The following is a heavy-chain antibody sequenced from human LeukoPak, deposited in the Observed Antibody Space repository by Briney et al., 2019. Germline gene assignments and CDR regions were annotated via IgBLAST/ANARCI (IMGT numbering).Heavy chain of an antibody. CDR3: ARGASYYYDSSGYLADY. CDR1: GFTFSSYA. D-gene: IGHD3-22*01. V-gene: IGHV3-30*04. Sequence: GRSLRLSCAASGFTFSSYAMHWVRQAPGKGLEWVAVISYDGSNKYYADSVKGRFTISRDNSKNTLYLQMNNLRAEDTAVYYCARGASYYYDSSGYLADYWGQGTLVTVSS. CDR2: ISYDGSNK. J-gene: IGHJ4*02.